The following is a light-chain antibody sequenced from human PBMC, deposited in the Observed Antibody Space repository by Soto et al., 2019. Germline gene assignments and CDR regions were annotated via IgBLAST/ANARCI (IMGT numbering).Light chain of an antibody. CDR1: QIVSSN. V-gene: IGKV3-15*01. Sequence: IFMTHSPSTLSVSTNERATLSCRASQIVSSNLAWYHQKPGQAPRLLIYGASTRATGIPARFSGSGSGTEFTLTISSLQSEDFAEYHCQQYNNWPQTFCQGTKVDIK. CDR3: QQYNNWPQT. CDR2: GAS. J-gene: IGKJ1*01.